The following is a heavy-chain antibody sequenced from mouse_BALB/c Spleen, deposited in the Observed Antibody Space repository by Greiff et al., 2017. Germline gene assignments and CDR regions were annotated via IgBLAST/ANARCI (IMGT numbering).Heavy chain of an antibody. V-gene: IGHV1S81*02. CDR1: GYTFTSYW. CDR2: INPSNGRT. J-gene: IGHJ4*01. D-gene: IGHD2-3*01. Sequence: VQLQQPGAELVKPGASVKLSRKASGYTFTSYWMHWVKQRPGQGLEWIGEINPSNGRTNYNEKFKSKATLTVDKSSNTAYMQLSSLTSEDSAVYFCARSSLYDGYYGGAMDYWGQGTSVTVSS. CDR3: ARSSLYDGYYGGAMDY.